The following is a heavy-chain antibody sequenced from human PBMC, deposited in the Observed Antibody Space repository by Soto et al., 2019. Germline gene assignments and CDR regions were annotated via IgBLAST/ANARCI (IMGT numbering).Heavy chain of an antibody. J-gene: IGHJ4*02. D-gene: IGHD6-13*01. CDR2: ISASGGST. CDR1: GFTFSSYA. Sequence: HPGGSLRLSCAASGFTFSSYAMNWVRQAPGKGLEWVSSISASGGSTYYADSVKGRFTISRDNSKNTLYLQMNSLRAEDTAVYYCTAGNYYFDYWGQGTLVTVSS. CDR3: TAGNYYFDY. V-gene: IGHV3-23*01.